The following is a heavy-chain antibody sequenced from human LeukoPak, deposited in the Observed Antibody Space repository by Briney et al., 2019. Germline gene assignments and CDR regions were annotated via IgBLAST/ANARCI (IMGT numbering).Heavy chain of an antibody. Sequence: SETLSLTCTVSGGSISSRSYYWGWIRQPPGKGLEWIGKISDSGNTYYSPSLKSRVTISVDTSKSQFSLKLSSLTAADTAVYYCARGVTMIVVVIHDWYFDLWGRGTLVTVSS. J-gene: IGHJ2*01. CDR1: GGSISSRSYY. CDR2: ISDSGNT. D-gene: IGHD3-22*01. V-gene: IGHV4-39*01. CDR3: ARGVTMIVVVIHDWYFDL.